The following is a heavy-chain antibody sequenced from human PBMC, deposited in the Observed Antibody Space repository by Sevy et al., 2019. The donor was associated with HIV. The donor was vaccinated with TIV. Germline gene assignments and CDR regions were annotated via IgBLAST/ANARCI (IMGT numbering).Heavy chain of an antibody. J-gene: IGHJ4*02. Sequence: ASVKVSCKASGGTFNSYIVSWVRQAPGQGLEWMGEITPILGTTQYAQKFKGRVTISADESTNTIYVELSSLKSEDTAVYYCARWSISIDYWGQGTLVTVSS. CDR3: ARWSISIDY. V-gene: IGHV1-69*13. CDR1: GGTFNSYI. CDR2: ITPILGTT. D-gene: IGHD3-3*02.